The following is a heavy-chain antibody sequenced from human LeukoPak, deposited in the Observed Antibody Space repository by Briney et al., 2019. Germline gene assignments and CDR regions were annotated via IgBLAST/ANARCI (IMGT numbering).Heavy chain of an antibody. CDR3: ARDEASPHYYDSSGYYYFFDY. J-gene: IGHJ4*02. V-gene: IGHV1-18*01. Sequence: ASVNVSCKASGYTFTSYGISWVRQAPGQGLEWMGWISAYNGKTNYAQKLQGRVTMTTDTSTSTAYMELRSLRSDDTAVYYCARDEASPHYYDSSGYYYFFDYWGQGTLVTVSS. D-gene: IGHD3-22*01. CDR1: GYTFTSYG. CDR2: ISAYNGKT.